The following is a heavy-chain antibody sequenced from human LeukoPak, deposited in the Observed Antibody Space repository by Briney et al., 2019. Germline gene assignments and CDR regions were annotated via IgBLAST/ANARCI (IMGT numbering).Heavy chain of an antibody. J-gene: IGHJ6*03. D-gene: IGHD2-15*01. CDR2: ISSSSDYI. V-gene: IGHV3-21*01. Sequence: NPGGSLRLSCAASGFSFSSYSMNWVRQAPGKGLEWVSSISSSSDYIYYADSVKGRFTISRDNAKNSLYLQVNSLRVEDTAVYYCARLYCGGGSCYSTFYYYYYYMDVWGIGTTVTVSS. CDR1: GFSFSSYS. CDR3: ARLYCGGGSCYSTFYYYYYYMDV.